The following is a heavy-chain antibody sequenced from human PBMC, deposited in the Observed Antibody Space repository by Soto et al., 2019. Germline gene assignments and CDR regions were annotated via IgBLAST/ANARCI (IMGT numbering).Heavy chain of an antibody. D-gene: IGHD4-17*01. V-gene: IGHV3-23*01. CDR2: ISASGGNT. J-gene: IGHJ3*01. CDR3: AKEPTSTVEGAFDL. Sequence: EVQLLESGGGLVQPGGSLRMSCTGSGFIFSTFAMSWVSQAPGKGLEWLSAISASGGNTYYPDSVKGRFTISRDISENTLYLQMSSLGGEDTAVYHCAKEPTSTVEGAFDLWGRGTMVTVSS. CDR1: GFIFSTFA.